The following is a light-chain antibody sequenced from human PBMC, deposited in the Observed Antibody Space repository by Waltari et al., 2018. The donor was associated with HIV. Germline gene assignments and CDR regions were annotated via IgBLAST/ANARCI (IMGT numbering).Light chain of an antibody. Sequence: EIVFTQSPVTLSLSPGERATLSCRASQSVSSSYLAWYQQKPGQAPRPLIYGASSRATGIPDRFSGSGSGTDFTLTISRLEPEDFAVYYCQQYGSSPGTFGQGTKVEIK. CDR1: QSVSSSY. J-gene: IGKJ1*01. V-gene: IGKV3-20*01. CDR2: GAS. CDR3: QQYGSSPGT.